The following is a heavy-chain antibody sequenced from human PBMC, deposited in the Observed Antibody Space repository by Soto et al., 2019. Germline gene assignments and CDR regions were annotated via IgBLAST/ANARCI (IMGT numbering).Heavy chain of an antibody. CDR2: IDYRVST. CDR1: GASISSGGFY. CDR3: ARVSAAGTRWFDS. V-gene: IGHV4-31*03. Sequence: QVQLQESGPGLVQPSQTLSLTCTVSGASISSGGFYWSWIRQFPGKGLEWIGYIDYRVSTFYNPSLRRRATISRDPSKSQFSLNVTSVTAADTAVFYCARVSAAGTRWFDSWGQGTLVTVSS. J-gene: IGHJ5*01. D-gene: IGHD6-13*01.